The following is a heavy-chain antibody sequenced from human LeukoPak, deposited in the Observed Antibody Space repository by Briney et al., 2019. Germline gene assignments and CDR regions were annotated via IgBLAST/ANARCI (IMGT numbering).Heavy chain of an antibody. J-gene: IGHJ4*02. Sequence: PSETLSLTCAVYGGSFSGYYWSWIRQPPGKGLEWIGEINHSGSTNYNPSLKSRVTISVDTSKNQFSLKLSSVTAADTAVYYCARGRITGTTSRIDYWGQGTLVTVSS. D-gene: IGHD1-7*01. V-gene: IGHV4-34*01. CDR3: ARGRITGTTSRIDY. CDR1: GGSFSGYY. CDR2: INHSGST.